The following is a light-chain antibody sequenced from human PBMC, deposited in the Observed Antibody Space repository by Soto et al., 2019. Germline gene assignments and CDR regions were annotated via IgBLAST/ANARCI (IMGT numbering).Light chain of an antibody. V-gene: IGKV1-39*01. Sequence: DIQMTQSPSALSASEGDRVTITCRASQSISSNLNWYQQKAGKAPKLLIYAASSLQSGVPSRFSGSRSGTDFTLTISSLQPEDFATYYCQQSSSTPLTFGGGTKVEIK. CDR2: AAS. J-gene: IGKJ4*01. CDR3: QQSSSTPLT. CDR1: QSISSN.